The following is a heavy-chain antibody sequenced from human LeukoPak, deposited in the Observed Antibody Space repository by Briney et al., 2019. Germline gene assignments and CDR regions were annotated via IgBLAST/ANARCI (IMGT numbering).Heavy chain of an antibody. D-gene: IGHD6-13*01. V-gene: IGHV3-11*06. J-gene: IGHJ4*02. CDR1: GFIFSDYY. CDR3: ARVGSVAAAGTPDY. CDR2: ISGSGSDT. Sequence: GGSLRLSCAASGFIFSDYYMTWIRQAPGKGLEWLSYISGSGSDTNYADSVKGRFTTSRDNAKNSLYLQMNSLRAEDTAVYYCARVGSVAAAGTPDYWGQGTLVTVSS.